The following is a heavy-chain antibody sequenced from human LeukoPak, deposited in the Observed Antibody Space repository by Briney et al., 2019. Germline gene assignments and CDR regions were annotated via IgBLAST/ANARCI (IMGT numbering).Heavy chain of an antibody. CDR3: AKCGNSGCHLIDY. CDR1: GVNFTNYS. Sequence: PGGSLRLSCAFSGVNFTNYSMSWVRQAPGKGLEWVSAISGRTGGTYYADSVKGRFTISRDNSKSTLYLQMDSLRAEDTAVYYCAKCGNSGCHLIDYWGQGTLVTVSS. J-gene: IGHJ4*02. CDR2: ISGRTGGT. D-gene: IGHD5-12*01. V-gene: IGHV3-23*01.